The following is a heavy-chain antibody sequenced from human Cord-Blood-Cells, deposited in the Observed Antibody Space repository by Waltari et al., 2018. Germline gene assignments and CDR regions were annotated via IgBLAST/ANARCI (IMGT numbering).Heavy chain of an antibody. J-gene: IGHJ5*02. Sequence: QVQLVESGGGVVQPGRSLRLSCAASGFTFSSYGMHWVRQAPGKGLAGVAVIWYDGSNKYYADPVKGRFTISRDNSKNTLYLQMNSLRAEDTAVYYCARDLGGGWFDPWGQGTLVTVSS. CDR2: IWYDGSNK. CDR3: ARDLGGGWFDP. CDR1: GFTFSSYG. D-gene: IGHD3-16*01. V-gene: IGHV3-33*01.